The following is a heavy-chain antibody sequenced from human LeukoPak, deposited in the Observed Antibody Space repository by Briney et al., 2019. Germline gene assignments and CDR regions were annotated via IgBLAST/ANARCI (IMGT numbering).Heavy chain of an antibody. D-gene: IGHD2-2*01. CDR2: INSDGSST. Sequence: GGSLRLSCAASGFTFSSYWMHWVRHAPGKGLVWVSRINSDGSSTSYADSVKGRFTISRDNAKNTLYLQMNSLRAEDTAVYYCARAPKLGYCSSTSCSNWFDPWGQGTLVTVSS. J-gene: IGHJ5*02. CDR3: ARAPKLGYCSSTSCSNWFDP. V-gene: IGHV3-74*01. CDR1: GFTFSSYW.